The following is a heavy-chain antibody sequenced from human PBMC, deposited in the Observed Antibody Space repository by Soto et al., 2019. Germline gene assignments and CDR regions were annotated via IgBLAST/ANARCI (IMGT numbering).Heavy chain of an antibody. J-gene: IGHJ4*02. CDR2: IYYSGST. V-gene: IGHV4-59*01. Sequence: PSETLSLTCTVSGGSISSYYWSWIRQPPGKGLEWIGYIYYSGSTNYNPSLKSRVTISVDTSKNQFSLKLSSVTAADTAVYYCARAYDFPSHFDYWGQGTLVTVSS. D-gene: IGHD3-3*01. CDR3: ARAYDFPSHFDY. CDR1: GGSISSYY.